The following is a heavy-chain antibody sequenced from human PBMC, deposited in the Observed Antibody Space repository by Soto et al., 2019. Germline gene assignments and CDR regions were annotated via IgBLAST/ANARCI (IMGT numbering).Heavy chain of an antibody. J-gene: IGHJ4*02. D-gene: IGHD3-16*01. CDR2: ISADNGNT. CDR1: GYTFNSYG. Sequence: QVQLVQSGAEVKKPGASVKVSCKASGYTFNSYGISWVRQAPGQGLEWMGWISADNGNTKYAQKVQGRVTMTTDTSTSTAYMELRSLRSDDTAVYYCARDPALGGPFDYWGQGTLVTVSS. CDR3: ARDPALGGPFDY. V-gene: IGHV1-18*01.